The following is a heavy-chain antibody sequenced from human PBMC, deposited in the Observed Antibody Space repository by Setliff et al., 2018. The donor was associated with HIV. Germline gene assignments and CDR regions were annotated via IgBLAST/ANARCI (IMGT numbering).Heavy chain of an antibody. Sequence: PGGSLRLSCAASGFTFSNYAMSWVRQAPGKGLEWVSSITGSGDSTYYADSVKGRFTISRDNSKNTVYLQMNSLRAEDTAVFYCAKIRIIGASRVDFDYWGQGTLVTISS. CDR1: GFTFSNYA. J-gene: IGHJ4*02. CDR2: ITGSGDST. V-gene: IGHV3-23*01. D-gene: IGHD2-15*01. CDR3: AKIRIIGASRVDFDY.